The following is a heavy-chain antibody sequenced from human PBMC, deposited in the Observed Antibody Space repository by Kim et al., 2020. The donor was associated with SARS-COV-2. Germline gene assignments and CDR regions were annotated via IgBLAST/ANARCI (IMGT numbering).Heavy chain of an antibody. Sequence: GGSLRLSCAASGFTFSGSNIHWVRQASGEGLEWVGRISTKAKSYATAYAASVKGRFTISRDDSKNTAYLQMNSLRDEDTADYYCTSLTSSGETYWGQGTLVTVST. CDR2: ISTKAKSYAT. CDR3: TSLTSSGETY. J-gene: IGHJ4*02. D-gene: IGHD5-12*01. CDR1: GFTFSGSN. V-gene: IGHV3-73*01.